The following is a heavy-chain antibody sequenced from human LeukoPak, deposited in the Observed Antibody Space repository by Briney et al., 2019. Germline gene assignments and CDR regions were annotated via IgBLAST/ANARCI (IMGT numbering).Heavy chain of an antibody. CDR3: ATDYMGRGQSRGQYFQY. CDR2: FDPEDGET. D-gene: IGHD6-13*01. Sequence: ASVKGSCKVSGYTLTELSMHWVRQAPGKGLEWMGGFDPEDGETIYARKFQCRVTMTEDTSTDTAYMEFSSLRSEDTAVYYCATDYMGRGQSRGQYFQYWGQGTLVTVSS. CDR1: GYTLTELS. J-gene: IGHJ1*01. V-gene: IGHV1-24*01.